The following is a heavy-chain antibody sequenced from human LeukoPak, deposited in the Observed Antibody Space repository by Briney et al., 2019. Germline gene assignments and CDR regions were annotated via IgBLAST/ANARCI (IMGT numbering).Heavy chain of an antibody. CDR2: ISGSGGST. CDR1: GFTFSSYA. CDR3: ASYYDFWSGYYTYYFDY. D-gene: IGHD3-3*01. J-gene: IGHJ4*02. V-gene: IGHV3-23*01. Sequence: GSLRLSCAASGFTFSSYAMSWVRQAPGKGLEWVSAISGSGGSTYYADSVKGRFTISRDNSKNTLYLQMNSLRAEDTAVYYCASYYDFWSGYYTYYFDYWGQGTLVTVSS.